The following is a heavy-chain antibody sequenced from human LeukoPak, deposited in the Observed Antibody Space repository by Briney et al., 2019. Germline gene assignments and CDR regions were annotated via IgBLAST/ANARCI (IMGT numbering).Heavy chain of an antibody. CDR1: GFTFSSYG. CDR2: ISYDGSNK. V-gene: IGHV3-30*18. D-gene: IGHD3-22*01. Sequence: GGSLRLSCAASGFTFSSYGMHWVRQAPGKGLEWVAVISYDGSNKYYADSVKGRFTISRDNSKNTLYLQMNSLRAEDTAVYYCAKVVPITMTVAADYWGQGTLVTVSS. J-gene: IGHJ4*02. CDR3: AKVVPITMTVAADY.